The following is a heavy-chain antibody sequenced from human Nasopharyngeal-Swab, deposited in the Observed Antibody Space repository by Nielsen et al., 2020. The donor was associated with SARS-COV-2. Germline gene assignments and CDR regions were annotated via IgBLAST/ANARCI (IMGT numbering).Heavy chain of an antibody. V-gene: IGHV4-28*02. CDR3: ARTLGGGYYYGLDV. Sequence: SQTLSLTCAVSGYSISNSNWWGWIRLSPGKGLEWSGYIYYSGSIYYNPALKTRVTMSVDTSKNQFSLKLSSVTAVDTAVYYCARTLGGGYYYGLDVWGLGTTVTVS. J-gene: IGHJ6*02. D-gene: IGHD3-3*02. CDR2: IYYSGSI. CDR1: GYSISNSNW.